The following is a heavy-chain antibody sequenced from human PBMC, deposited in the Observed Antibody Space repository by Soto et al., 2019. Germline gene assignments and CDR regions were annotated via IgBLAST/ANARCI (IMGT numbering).Heavy chain of an antibody. CDR2: IYPTDSDT. Sequence: PGESLKISCRGSGFTFTSYFIAWVRQTPGKGLEWMGIIYPTDSDTTYSPSFQGQVTISVDKSINTAYLQWASLKASDTAIYYCARGVHYWGQGTLVTVSS. CDR1: GFTFTSYF. V-gene: IGHV5-51*01. CDR3: ARGVHY. D-gene: IGHD2-8*01. J-gene: IGHJ4*02.